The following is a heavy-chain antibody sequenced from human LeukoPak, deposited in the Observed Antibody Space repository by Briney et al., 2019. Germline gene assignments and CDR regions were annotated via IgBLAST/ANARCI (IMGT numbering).Heavy chain of an antibody. V-gene: IGHV4-59*01. D-gene: IGHD1-26*01. J-gene: IGHJ4*02. Sequence: SETLSLTCAVSGGSIRSYYWSWIRQPPGKGLEWIGSIYYSGSTNYNPSLKSRVTISLDTSKNQFSLRLSAATAADTAVYYCAGVGAHHFDYWGQGTLVTVSS. CDR1: GGSIRSYY. CDR3: AGVGAHHFDY. CDR2: IYYSGST.